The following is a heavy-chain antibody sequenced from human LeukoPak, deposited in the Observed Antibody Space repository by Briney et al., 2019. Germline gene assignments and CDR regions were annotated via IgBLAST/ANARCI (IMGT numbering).Heavy chain of an antibody. D-gene: IGHD6-6*01. CDR1: GFTVSSNY. Sequence: GGSLRLSCAASGFTVSSNYMSWVRQAPGKGLEWVAAFSGRGDNTYYADSVKGRFTISRDNSKNTLYLQMNSLRADDTAVYYCAKENGYSSSSVDYWGQGTLVTVSS. CDR3: AKENGYSSSSVDY. CDR2: FSGRGDNT. V-gene: IGHV3-23*01. J-gene: IGHJ4*02.